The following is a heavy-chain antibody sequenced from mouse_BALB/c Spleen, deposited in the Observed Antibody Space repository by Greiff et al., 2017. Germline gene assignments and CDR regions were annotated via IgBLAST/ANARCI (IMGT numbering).Heavy chain of an antibody. D-gene: IGHD2-14*01. J-gene: IGHJ4*01. V-gene: IGHV5-2*01. Sequence: EVKLMESGGGLVQPGESLKLSCESNEYEFPSHDMSWVRKTPEKRLALVAAINSDGGSTYYPDTMERRFIISRDNTKKTLYLQMSSLRSEDTALYYCARHQVRGYAMDYWGQGTSVTVSS. CDR1: EYEFPSHD. CDR3: ARHQVRGYAMDY. CDR2: INSDGGST.